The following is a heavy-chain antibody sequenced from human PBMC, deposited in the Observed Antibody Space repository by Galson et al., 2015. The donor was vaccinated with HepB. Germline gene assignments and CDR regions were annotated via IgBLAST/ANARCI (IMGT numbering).Heavy chain of an antibody. J-gene: IGHJ5*02. CDR2: INHSGST. CDR3: ARYQLLFTFDP. Sequence: ETLSLTCAVYGGSFSGYYWSWIRQPPGKGLEWIGEINHSGSTNYNPSLKSRVTISVDTSKNQFSLKLSSVTAADTAVYYCARYQLLFTFDPWGQGTLVTVSS. D-gene: IGHD2-2*01. V-gene: IGHV4-34*01. CDR1: GGSFSGYY.